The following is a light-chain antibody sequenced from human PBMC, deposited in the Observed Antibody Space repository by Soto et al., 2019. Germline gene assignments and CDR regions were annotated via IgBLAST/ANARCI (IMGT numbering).Light chain of an antibody. Sequence: IVLTQSPGTLSLSTGERATLSCRASQTVTRSYLAWYQQKPGQAPRLLIYGASTRATGIPARFSGSGSGTDFTLTISRLEPEDFAVYYCQQYGSSPPVTFGQGAKV. CDR3: QQYGSSPPVT. CDR2: GAS. J-gene: IGKJ1*01. CDR1: QTVTRSY. V-gene: IGKV3-20*01.